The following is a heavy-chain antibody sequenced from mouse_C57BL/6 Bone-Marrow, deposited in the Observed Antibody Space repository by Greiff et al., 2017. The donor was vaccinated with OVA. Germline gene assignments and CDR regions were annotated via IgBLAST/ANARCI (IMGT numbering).Heavy chain of an antibody. J-gene: IGHJ3*01. Sequence: VKLMESGPGLVAPSQSLSITCTVSGFSLTSYGVHWVRQPPGKGLEWLVVIWSDGSTNYNSAFKSRLSISKDNSKSQVFLKMNSLQTDDTAVYCCARHEGRGFADWGQGTLVTVSA. CDR3: ARHEGRGFAD. CDR2: IWSDGST. CDR1: GFSLTSYG. V-gene: IGHV2-6-1*01. D-gene: IGHD3-3*01.